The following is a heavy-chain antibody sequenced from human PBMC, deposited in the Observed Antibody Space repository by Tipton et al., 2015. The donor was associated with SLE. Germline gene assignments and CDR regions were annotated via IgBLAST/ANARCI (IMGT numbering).Heavy chain of an antibody. J-gene: IGHJ4*02. Sequence: GSLRLSCAASGFTFSSYAMSWVRQAPGKGLEWVSGIRGSGGTTYYADSVKGRFTISRDNSKNTLYLQMNSLRAEDTAVYYCAKDYRTNSGESLFDYWGQGTLVTVSS. V-gene: IGHV3-23*01. D-gene: IGHD7-27*01. CDR3: AKDYRTNSGESLFDY. CDR1: GFTFSSYA. CDR2: IRGSGGTT.